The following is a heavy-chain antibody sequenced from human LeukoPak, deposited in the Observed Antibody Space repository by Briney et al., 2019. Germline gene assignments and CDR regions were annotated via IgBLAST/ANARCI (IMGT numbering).Heavy chain of an antibody. D-gene: IGHD3-16*01. J-gene: IGHJ5*02. CDR1: GYIFTNYW. CDR3: AKRSYVLGEGPWFDP. CDR2: IHPSDSET. V-gene: IGHV5-51*01. Sequence: GESLKISCRGSGYIFTNYWIGWVRQMPGQGLEWMGIIHPSDSETLYGPSFQGQVIISADKSISTIYLQWSSLKASDTAMYYCAKRSYVLGEGPWFDPWGQGTLVTVSS.